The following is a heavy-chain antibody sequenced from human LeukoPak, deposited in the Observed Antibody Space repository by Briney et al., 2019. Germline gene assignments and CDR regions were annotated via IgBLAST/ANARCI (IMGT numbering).Heavy chain of an antibody. D-gene: IGHD4-23*01. Sequence: ASVKVSCKVSGYTLTELSMHWVRPAPGKGREWMGGFDPEDGETIYAQKFQGRVTMTEDTSTDTAYMELSSLRSEDTAVYYCATSRLRWNFPWVRRRDWFDPWGQGTLVTVSS. J-gene: IGHJ5*02. CDR1: GYTLTELS. V-gene: IGHV1-24*01. CDR2: FDPEDGET. CDR3: ATSRLRWNFPWVRRRDWFDP.